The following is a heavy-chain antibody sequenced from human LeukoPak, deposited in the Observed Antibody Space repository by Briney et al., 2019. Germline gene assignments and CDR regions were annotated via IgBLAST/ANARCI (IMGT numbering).Heavy chain of an antibody. CDR2: ISHSGRST. Sequence: GGSLRLSCAASGFIFSDFDMSWVRQAPGKGLEWVSAISHSGRSTYYADSVKGRFTISRDKSKNTLYLEMNSLRADDTAVYYCAKAVAVALDYWGQGTLVTVSS. D-gene: IGHD6-19*01. CDR3: AKAVAVALDY. J-gene: IGHJ4*02. V-gene: IGHV3-23*01. CDR1: GFIFSDFD.